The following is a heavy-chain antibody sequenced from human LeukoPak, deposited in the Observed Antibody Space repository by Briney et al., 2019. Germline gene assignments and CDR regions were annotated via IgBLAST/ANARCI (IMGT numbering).Heavy chain of an antibody. CDR1: GFTFSSYW. V-gene: IGHV3-53*01. CDR2: IYSGGST. J-gene: IGHJ4*02. CDR3: ARAKPKNMVRGLIMRRESRYYFDY. D-gene: IGHD3-10*01. Sequence: GGSLRLSCAAPGFTFSSYWMHWVRQAPGKGLEWVSVIYSGGSTYYADSVKGRFTISRDNSKSTLYIQMNSLRAEDTAVYYCARAKPKNMVRGLIMRRESRYYFDYWGQGTLVTVSS.